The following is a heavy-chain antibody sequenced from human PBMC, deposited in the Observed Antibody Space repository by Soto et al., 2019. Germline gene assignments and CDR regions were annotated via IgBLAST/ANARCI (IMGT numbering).Heavy chain of an antibody. J-gene: IGHJ4*02. V-gene: IGHV1-2*02. Sequence: GASVKVSCKASGYTFTGYYMHWVRQAPGQGLEWMGWINPNSGGTNYAQKFQGRVTMTRDTSISTAYMELSRLRSDDTAVYYCARDFIGWGPSGPFDYWGQGTLVTVSS. CDR2: INPNSGGT. D-gene: IGHD3-16*01. CDR3: ARDFIGWGPSGPFDY. CDR1: GYTFTGYY.